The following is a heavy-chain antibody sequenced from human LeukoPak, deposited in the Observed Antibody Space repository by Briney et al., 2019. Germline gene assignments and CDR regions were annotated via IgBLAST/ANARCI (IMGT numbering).Heavy chain of an antibody. Sequence: SETLSLTCAVYGGSFSGYYWSWIRRPPGKGLEWIGEINHSGSTNYNPSLKSRVTISVDTSKNQFSLKLSSVTAADTAVYYCARIGIAVAGRVYWGQGTLVTVSS. CDR3: ARIGIAVAGRVY. J-gene: IGHJ4*02. CDR1: GGSFSGYY. D-gene: IGHD6-19*01. V-gene: IGHV4-34*01. CDR2: INHSGST.